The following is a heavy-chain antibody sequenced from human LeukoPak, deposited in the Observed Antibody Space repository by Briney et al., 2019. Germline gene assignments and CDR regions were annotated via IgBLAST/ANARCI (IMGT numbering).Heavy chain of an antibody. Sequence: SETLSLTCSVSGGSISSSNYYWGWIRQPPGKGLEWIGSIYYSGSTYYNPSLKSRVTISVDTSKNQFSLKLSSVTAADTAVYYCATQIGYSYGSDFDYWGQGTLVTVSS. CDR3: ATQIGYSYGSDFDY. J-gene: IGHJ4*02. V-gene: IGHV4-39*01. CDR1: GGSISSSNYY. D-gene: IGHD5-18*01. CDR2: IYYSGST.